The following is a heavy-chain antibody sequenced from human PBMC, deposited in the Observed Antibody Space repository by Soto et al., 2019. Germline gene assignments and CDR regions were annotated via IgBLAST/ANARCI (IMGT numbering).Heavy chain of an antibody. CDR2: ISGSGGST. J-gene: IGHJ6*03. CDR3: ARRARPDFYYMDV. CDR1: GFTFSSYA. Sequence: GGSLRLSCAASGFTFSSYAMSWVRQAPGKGLEWVSAISGSGGSTYYANSVKGRFTISRDNSKNTVCLQMGSLRPEDTAVYYCARRARPDFYYMDVWGKGTTVTVSS. D-gene: IGHD6-6*01. V-gene: IGHV3-23*01.